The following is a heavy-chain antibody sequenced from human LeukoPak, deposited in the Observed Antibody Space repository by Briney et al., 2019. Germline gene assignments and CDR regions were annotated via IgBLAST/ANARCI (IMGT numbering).Heavy chain of an antibody. Sequence: SQTLSLTCTVSGGSISSGDYYWSWIRQPPRKGLEWIVYIYYSGSTYYNPSLKSRVTISVDTSKNQFSLKLSSVTAADTAVYYCAREGTYYDFWSGYSEYYFDYWGQGTLVTVSS. CDR2: IYYSGST. D-gene: IGHD3-3*01. CDR3: AREGTYYDFWSGYSEYYFDY. J-gene: IGHJ4*02. CDR1: GGSISSGDYY. V-gene: IGHV4-30-4*08.